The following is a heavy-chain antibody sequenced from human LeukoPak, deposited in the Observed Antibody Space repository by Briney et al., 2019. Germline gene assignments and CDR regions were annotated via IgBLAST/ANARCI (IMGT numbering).Heavy chain of an antibody. J-gene: IGHJ3*02. CDR2: ISGSSSDI. CDR3: ARDNNRGAFDI. Sequence: PGGSLRLSCAASGFTFSSYSMNWVRQAPGKGLEWVSSISGSSSDIYDADSVKGRFTISRDNAKNSLYLQMNSLRAEDTAVYYCARDNNRGAFDIWGQGTMVTVSS. D-gene: IGHD1/OR15-1a*01. CDR1: GFTFSSYS. V-gene: IGHV3-21*01.